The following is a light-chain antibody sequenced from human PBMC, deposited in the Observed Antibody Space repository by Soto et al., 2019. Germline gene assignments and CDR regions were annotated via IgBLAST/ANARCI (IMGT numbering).Light chain of an antibody. J-gene: IGKJ4*01. CDR1: QSVSSS. V-gene: IGKV3-11*01. Sequence: EIVLTQSPGTLSLSPGDRATLSCRASQSVSSSLAWYQQKPGQSPRLLIYDVSNRATGIPARFSASGSGTDFTLTVSSLEPEDFAVYYCQQRSSWPLTFGGGTKVEIK. CDR3: QQRSSWPLT. CDR2: DVS.